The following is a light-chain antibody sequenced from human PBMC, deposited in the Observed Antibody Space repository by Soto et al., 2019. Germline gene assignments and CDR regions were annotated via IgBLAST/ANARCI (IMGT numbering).Light chain of an antibody. V-gene: IGKV3-11*01. J-gene: IGKJ3*01. CDR2: DAS. CDR3: QQRSNWPPGSC. CDR1: QSVSSY. Sequence: EIVLTQSPATLSLSPGERATLSCRASQSVSSYLAWYQQEPGQAPRLLIYDASNRATGIPARFSGSGSGTDFTLTIRSLEPEDFAVYYCQQRSNWPPGSCFGPGTKVDIK.